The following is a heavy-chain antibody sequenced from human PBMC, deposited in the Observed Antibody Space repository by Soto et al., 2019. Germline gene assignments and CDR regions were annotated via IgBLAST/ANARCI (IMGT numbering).Heavy chain of an antibody. D-gene: IGHD2-2*01. CDR2: INPSGGST. CDR3: ARDTRCSSTSCYAPHYYYYYGMDV. Sequence: SVEVSFKESGYTFRSYYMHWVRQAPGQGLEWMGIINPSGGSTSYAQKFQGRVTMTRDTSTSTVYMELSSLRSEDTAVYYCARDTRCSSTSCYAPHYYYYYGMDVWGQGTTVTVSS. CDR1: GYTFRSYY. V-gene: IGHV1-46*01. J-gene: IGHJ6*02.